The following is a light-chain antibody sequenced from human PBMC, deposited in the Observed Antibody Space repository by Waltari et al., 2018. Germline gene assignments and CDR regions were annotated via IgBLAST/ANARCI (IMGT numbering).Light chain of an antibody. V-gene: IGLV1-44*01. Sequence: QSVVTQAPSASGTPGQRVTIPCPGGRSNIGRNTVNWYQQLPGTAPTLVIYTNNQRPSGVPDRFSGSKSGTSASLAISGLQSEDEADYYCAVWDDSLNVVFGGGTKLTVL. CDR2: TNN. J-gene: IGLJ2*01. CDR3: AVWDDSLNVV. CDR1: RSNIGRNT.